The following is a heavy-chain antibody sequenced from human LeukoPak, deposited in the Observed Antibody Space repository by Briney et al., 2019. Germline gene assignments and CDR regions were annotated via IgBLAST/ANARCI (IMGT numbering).Heavy chain of an antibody. CDR2: MNPNSGNT. CDR1: GYTFSSYD. J-gene: IGHJ4*02. V-gene: IGHV1-8*01. D-gene: IGHD3-10*01. CDR3: ARKFLGSRGYYFDY. Sequence: GASVKVSCKASGYTFSSYDINWVRQATGQGLEWMGWMNPNSGNTGYAQKFQGRVNITRNTSISTAYMELSSLRSEDTAVYYCARKFLGSRGYYFDYWGQGTLVTVSS.